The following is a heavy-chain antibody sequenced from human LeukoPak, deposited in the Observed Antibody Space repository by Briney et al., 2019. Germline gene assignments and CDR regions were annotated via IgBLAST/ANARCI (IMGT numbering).Heavy chain of an antibody. J-gene: IGHJ3*02. D-gene: IGHD6-19*01. CDR2: IYYIGTT. CDR1: GGSMSSSSHY. Sequence: SETLSLTCTVSGGSMSSSSHYWGWIRQPPGKGLEWIASIYYIGTTSYNPSLKSRVTISVDTSKKQFSLKLDSVTAADTAVNYCARHRRYSSGWYGAFDIWGQGTMVTAAS. CDR3: ARHRRYSSGWYGAFDI. V-gene: IGHV4-39*01.